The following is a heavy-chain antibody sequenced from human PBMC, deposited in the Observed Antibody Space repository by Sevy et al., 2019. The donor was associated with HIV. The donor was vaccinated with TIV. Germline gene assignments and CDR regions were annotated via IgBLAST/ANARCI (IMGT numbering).Heavy chain of an antibody. CDR3: ARDGKWLRTSCFDY. D-gene: IGHD5-12*01. J-gene: IGHJ4*02. CDR2: IKQDGSEK. Sequence: GGSLRLSCAASGFTFSSYWMSWVRQAPGKGLEWVANIKQDGSEKYYVDSVKGRFTISRDNAKNSLYLQMNSLRAEDTAVYYRARDGKWLRTSCFDYWGQGTLVTVSS. V-gene: IGHV3-7*01. CDR1: GFTFSSYW.